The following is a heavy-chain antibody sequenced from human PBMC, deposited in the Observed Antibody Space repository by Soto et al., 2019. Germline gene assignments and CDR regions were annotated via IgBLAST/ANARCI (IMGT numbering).Heavy chain of an antibody. CDR2: IYHSGST. J-gene: IGHJ6*02. CDR3: ARASREAAAGRYYYYGMDV. V-gene: IGHV4-4*02. CDR1: GGSISSSNW. D-gene: IGHD6-13*01. Sequence: SETLSLTCAVSGGSISSSNWWSWVRQPPGKGLEWIGEIYHSGSTNYNPSPKSRVTISVDKSKNQFSLKLSSVTAADTAVYYCARASREAAAGRYYYYGMDVWGQGTTVT.